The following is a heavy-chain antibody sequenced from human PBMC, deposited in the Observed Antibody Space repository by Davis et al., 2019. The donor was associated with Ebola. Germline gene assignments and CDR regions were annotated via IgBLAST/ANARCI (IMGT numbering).Heavy chain of an antibody. CDR2: IKQDGSEK. J-gene: IGHJ4*02. D-gene: IGHD1-1*01. Sequence: GESLKISCAASGFTFSRHWMTWVRQTPGKGLEWVANIKQDGSEKYYVDSVKGRFTISRDNAENSLYLQMNSLRAEDTAVYYCARDNEYFDYWGQGTLVTVSS. V-gene: IGHV3-7*01. CDR3: ARDNEYFDY. CDR1: GFTFSRHW.